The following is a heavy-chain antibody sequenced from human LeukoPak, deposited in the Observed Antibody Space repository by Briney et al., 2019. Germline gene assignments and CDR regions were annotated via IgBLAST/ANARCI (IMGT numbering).Heavy chain of an antibody. CDR3: ARDRLGMNAYDI. J-gene: IGHJ3*02. CDR1: GGSISSYY. V-gene: IGHV4-59*01. CDR2: IYYSGST. Sequence: SETLSLTCTVSGGSISSYYWSWIRQPPGKGLEWIGYIYYSGSTNYNPSLKSRVTISVDTSKNQFSLKLSSVTAADTAVYYCARDRLGMNAYDIWGQGTMVTVSS. D-gene: IGHD3-16*01.